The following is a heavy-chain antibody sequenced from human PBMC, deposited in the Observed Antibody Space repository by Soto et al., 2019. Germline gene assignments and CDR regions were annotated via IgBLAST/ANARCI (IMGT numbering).Heavy chain of an antibody. CDR3: ARDRATYSSSSGGFNWFDP. D-gene: IGHD6-6*01. J-gene: IGHJ5*02. V-gene: IGHV1-69*13. CDR2: IIPIFGTA. CDR1: GGTFSSYA. Sequence: ASVKVSCKASGGTFSSYAISWVRQAPGQGLEWMGGIIPIFGTANYAQKFQGRVTITADESTSTAYMELSSLRSEDTAVYYCARDRATYSSSSGGFNWFDPWGQGTLVTVSS.